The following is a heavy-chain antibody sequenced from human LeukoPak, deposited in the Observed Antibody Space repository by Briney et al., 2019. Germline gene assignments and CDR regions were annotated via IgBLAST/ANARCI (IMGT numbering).Heavy chain of an antibody. CDR3: ARGSSSWSFDY. V-gene: IGHV3-11*06. J-gene: IGHJ4*02. D-gene: IGHD6-13*01. CDR2: IISSSSYT. CDR1: GFIFSDHY. Sequence: GGSLRLSCAASGFIFSDHYMIWIRQAPGRGLEWVSYIISSSSYTNYADSVKGRFTISRDNAKNSLYLQMNSLRVEDTAVYYCARGSSSWSFDYWGRGTLVTVSS.